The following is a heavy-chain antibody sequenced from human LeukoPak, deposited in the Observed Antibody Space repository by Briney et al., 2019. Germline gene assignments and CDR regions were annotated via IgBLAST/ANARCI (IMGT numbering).Heavy chain of an antibody. CDR1: GFTFGSYA. D-gene: IGHD2-2*01. J-gene: IGHJ6*02. V-gene: IGHV3-23*01. CDR2: IIGGGTTT. Sequence: GGSLRLSCAASGFTFGSYAMSWVRQPPGKGLEWVSGIIGGGTTTYYADSVKGRFTISRDNSKNTLYLQMNSLRAEDTAVYYCAKDRPQEYCSSTSCYADYYYGMDVWGQGTTVTVSS. CDR3: AKDRPQEYCSSTSCYADYYYGMDV.